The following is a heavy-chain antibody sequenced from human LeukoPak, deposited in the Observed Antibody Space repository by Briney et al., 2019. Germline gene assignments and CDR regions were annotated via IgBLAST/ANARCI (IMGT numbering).Heavy chain of an antibody. CDR2: ISAYNGNT. CDR3: ARAPNELELRSNYYYYMDV. V-gene: IGHV1-18*01. J-gene: IGHJ6*03. CDR1: GYTFTSYG. Sequence: ASVKVSCEASGYTFTSYGISWVRQAPGQGLEWMGWISAYNGNTNYAQKLQGRVTMTTDTSTSTAYMELRSLRSDDTAVYYCARAPNELELRSNYYYYMDVWGKGTTVTVSS. D-gene: IGHD1-7*01.